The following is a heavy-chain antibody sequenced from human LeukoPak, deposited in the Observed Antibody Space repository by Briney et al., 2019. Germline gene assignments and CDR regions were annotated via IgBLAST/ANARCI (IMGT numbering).Heavy chain of an antibody. V-gene: IGHV4-30-2*01. CDR3: ARVKATIYYYYMDV. CDR2: IYHSGST. J-gene: IGHJ6*03. D-gene: IGHD5-12*01. CDR1: GGSISSGGYY. Sequence: PSETLSLTCTVSGGSISSGGYYWSWIRQPPGKGLEWIGYIYHSGSTYYNPSLKSRVTISVDTSKNQFSLKLSSVTAADTAVYYCARVKATIYYYYMDVWGKGTTVTVSS.